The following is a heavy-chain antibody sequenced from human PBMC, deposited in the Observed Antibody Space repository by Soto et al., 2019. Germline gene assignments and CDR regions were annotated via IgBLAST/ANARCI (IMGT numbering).Heavy chain of an antibody. CDR3: ARHAAALGAFDI. D-gene: IGHD6-13*01. V-gene: IGHV4-39*01. CDR1: GGSISSSSYY. Sequence: QLQLQESGPGLVKPSETLSLTCTVSGGSISSSSYYWGWIRQPPGKGLEWIGSIYYSGSTYYNPSLKSRVTISVDTSKNQFSLKLSSVTAADPAVYYCARHAAALGAFDIWGQGTMVTVSS. J-gene: IGHJ3*02. CDR2: IYYSGST.